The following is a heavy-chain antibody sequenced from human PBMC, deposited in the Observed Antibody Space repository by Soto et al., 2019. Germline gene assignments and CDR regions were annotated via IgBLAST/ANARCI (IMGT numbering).Heavy chain of an antibody. V-gene: IGHV3-15*07. Sequence: GGSLRLSCAASGFTFSNAWMNWVRQAPGKGLEWVGRIKSKTDGGTTDYAAPVKGRFTISRDDSKNTLYLQMNSLKTEDTAVYYCTTDVGLDEGGYCSGGSCWVPSNDYWGQGTLVTVSS. CDR1: GFTFSNAW. CDR2: IKSKTDGGTT. J-gene: IGHJ4*02. CDR3: TTDVGLDEGGYCSGGSCWVPSNDY. D-gene: IGHD2-15*01.